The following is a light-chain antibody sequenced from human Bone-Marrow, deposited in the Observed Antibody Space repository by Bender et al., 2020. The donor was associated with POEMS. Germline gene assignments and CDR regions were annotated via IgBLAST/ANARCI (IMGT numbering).Light chain of an antibody. J-gene: IGLJ3*02. CDR2: DDS. V-gene: IGLV3-21*02. CDR3: QVWDIVSDSWV. Sequence: SYVLTQTPSVSVAPGQTARITCGGNNIGSNSVHWYQQKPGQAPVLVVHDDSDRPSGIPERFSGSRSGNTATLTVSRVEAGDEADYYCQVWDIVSDSWVFGGGTKLTAL. CDR1: NIGSNS.